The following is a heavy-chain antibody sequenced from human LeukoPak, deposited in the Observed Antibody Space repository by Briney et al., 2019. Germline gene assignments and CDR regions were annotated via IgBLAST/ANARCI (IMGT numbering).Heavy chain of an antibody. Sequence: ASVKVSCKASGYTFTGYYMHWVRRAPGQGLEWMGWINPNSGGTNYAQKFQGRVTMTRDTSISTAYMELSRLRSDDTAVYYCARDPLADYYGSGNWFDPWGQGTLVTVSS. CDR3: ARDPLADYYGSGNWFDP. V-gene: IGHV1-2*02. CDR2: INPNSGGT. D-gene: IGHD3-10*01. CDR1: GYTFTGYY. J-gene: IGHJ5*02.